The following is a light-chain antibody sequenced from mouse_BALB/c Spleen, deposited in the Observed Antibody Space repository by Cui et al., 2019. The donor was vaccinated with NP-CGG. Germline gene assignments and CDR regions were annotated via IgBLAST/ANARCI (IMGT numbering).Light chain of an antibody. V-gene: IGLV1*01. CDR1: TGTVTTNNF. J-gene: IGLJ1*01. CDR3: ALWYSNHWI. CDR2: GTN. Sequence: AVLTQESAPTTSPGETVTLTCRSSTGTVTTNNFANWVQENPDHLFTGLIGGTNNRAPGVPARFSGSLIGDKAALTITGAQTEDEAIYFCALWYSNHWIFGGGTKLTVL.